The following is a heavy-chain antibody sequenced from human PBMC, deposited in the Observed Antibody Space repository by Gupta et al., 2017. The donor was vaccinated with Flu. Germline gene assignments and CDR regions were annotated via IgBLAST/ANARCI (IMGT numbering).Heavy chain of an antibody. D-gene: IGHD1-1*01. CDR2: IYYSGST. J-gene: IGHJ6*02. CDR3: ARAPPGRYYYGMDV. V-gene: IGHV4-59*01. Sequence: ISSYYWSWIRQPPGKGLEWIGYIYYSGSTNYNPSLKSRVTISVDTSKNQFSLKLSSVTAADTAVYYCARAPPGRYYYGMDVWGQGTTVTVSS. CDR1: ISSYY.